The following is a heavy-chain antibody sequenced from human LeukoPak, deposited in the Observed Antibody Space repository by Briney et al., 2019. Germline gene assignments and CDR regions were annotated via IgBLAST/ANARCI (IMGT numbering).Heavy chain of an antibody. CDR1: GGSISSGGYS. V-gene: IGHV4-30-2*01. CDR2: IYHSGST. CDR3: ARHPYCSSTSCYPGSGWFDP. Sequence: SETLSLTCAVSGGSISSGGYSWSWIRQPPGKGLEGIGYIYHSGSTYYNPSLKSRVTISVATSTHPFSLKLSSVPAAATAVYSCARHPYCSSTSCYPGSGWFDPWGQGTLVTVSS. J-gene: IGHJ5*02. D-gene: IGHD2-2*01.